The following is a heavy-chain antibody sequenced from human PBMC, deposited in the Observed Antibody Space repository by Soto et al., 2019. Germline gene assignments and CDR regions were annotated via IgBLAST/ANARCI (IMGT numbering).Heavy chain of an antibody. CDR1: GFTFSDYY. V-gene: IGHV3-11*06. D-gene: IGHD2-15*01. Sequence: PGGSLRLSCAASGFTFSDYYMSWVRQAPGKGLEWVSYISSSSSYTNYADSVKGRFTISRDNAKNSLYLQMNSLRAEDTAVYYCARDPSVVVVAATPYYYYGMDVWGQGTTVTVSS. CDR2: ISSSSSYT. J-gene: IGHJ6*02. CDR3: ARDPSVVVVAATPYYYYGMDV.